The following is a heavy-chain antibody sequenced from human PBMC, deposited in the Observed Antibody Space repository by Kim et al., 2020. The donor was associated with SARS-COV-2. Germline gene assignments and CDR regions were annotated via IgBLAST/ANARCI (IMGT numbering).Heavy chain of an antibody. J-gene: IGHJ6*02. CDR1: GFTFSDYY. V-gene: IGHV3-11*05. Sequence: GGSLRLSCAASGFTFSDYYMSWIRQAPGKGLEWVSYISSSSSYTNYADSVKGRFTISRDNAKNSLYLQMNSLRAEDTAVYYCARDHSTYYYDSSGYSRALTPEYCYYGMDVWGQGTTVTVSS. CDR3: ARDHSTYYYDSSGYSRALTPEYCYYGMDV. CDR2: ISSSSSYT. D-gene: IGHD3-22*01.